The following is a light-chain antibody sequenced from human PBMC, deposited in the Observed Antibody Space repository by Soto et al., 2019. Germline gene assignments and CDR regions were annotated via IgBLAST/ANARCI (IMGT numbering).Light chain of an antibody. CDR2: AAS. CDR1: QGISNF. J-gene: IGKJ1*01. CDR3: QKYNSAPWT. V-gene: IGKV1-27*01. Sequence: DIQMTQSPSSLSASVGDRVNITCRASQGISNFLAWHQQKPGKVPKLLIYAASTLQSGVPSRFSGSGSGTEFTLTITSLQPEDVATYYCQKYNSAPWTFGQGTKVEIK.